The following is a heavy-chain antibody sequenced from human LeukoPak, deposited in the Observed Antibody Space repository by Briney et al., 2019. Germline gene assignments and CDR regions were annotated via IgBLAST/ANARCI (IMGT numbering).Heavy chain of an antibody. CDR3: ARDRPSSSGFDY. V-gene: IGHV3-21*01. CDR1: GFTFSSYS. Sequence: GGSLRLSCAASGFTFSSYSMNWVRQAPGKGLEWVSSISSSSSYIYYADSVKGRFTISRDNAKNSLYLQMNSLRAEDTAVYYCARDRPSSSGFDYWSQGTLVTVSS. J-gene: IGHJ4*02. D-gene: IGHD6-19*01. CDR2: ISSSSSYI.